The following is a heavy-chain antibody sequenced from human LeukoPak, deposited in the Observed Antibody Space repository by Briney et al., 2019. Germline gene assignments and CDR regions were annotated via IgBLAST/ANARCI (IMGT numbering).Heavy chain of an antibody. CDR3: ARERYSSGWYREFDY. CDR2: IYYSGST. J-gene: IGHJ4*02. CDR1: GGSISSYY. Sequence: SETLSLTCTVSGGSISSYYWSWIRQPPGKGLEWIGYIYYSGSTNYNPSLKSRVTISVDTSKNQFSLKLSSVTAADTAVYYCARERYSSGWYREFDYWGQGTLVTVSS. V-gene: IGHV4-59*01. D-gene: IGHD6-19*01.